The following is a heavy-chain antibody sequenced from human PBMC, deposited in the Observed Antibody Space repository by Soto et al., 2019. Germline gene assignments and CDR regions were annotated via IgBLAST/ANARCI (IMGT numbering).Heavy chain of an antibody. V-gene: IGHV3-74*01. D-gene: IGHD3-9*01. Sequence: EVQLVESGGGVVHSGGSLGLSCAASGFSFRIYWMHWVRQAPGKGLGWGARISSDGSSTTYADAANGRCTISRDNAANTLYLQMSGLRVEDTAVDYCAREYYGVLTGYYKDDWGQGTLVTVSS. J-gene: IGHJ4*02. CDR3: AREYYGVLTGYYKDD. CDR1: GFSFRIYW. CDR2: ISSDGSST.